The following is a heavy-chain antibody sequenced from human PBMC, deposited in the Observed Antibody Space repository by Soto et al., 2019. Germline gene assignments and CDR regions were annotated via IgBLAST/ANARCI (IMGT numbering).Heavy chain of an antibody. CDR3: ARSLYDILTGRTAGFDY. Sequence: PSETLSLTCTVSGGSISSGDYYWSWIRQPPGKGLEWIGYIYYSGSTYYNPSLKSRVTISVDTSKNQFSLKLSSVTAADTAVYYCARSLYDILTGRTAGFDYWGQGTLVPVSS. D-gene: IGHD3-9*01. V-gene: IGHV4-30-4*01. CDR2: IYYSGST. CDR1: GGSISSGDYY. J-gene: IGHJ4*02.